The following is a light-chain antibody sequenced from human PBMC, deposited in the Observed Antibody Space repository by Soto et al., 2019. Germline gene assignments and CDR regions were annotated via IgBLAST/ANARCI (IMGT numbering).Light chain of an antibody. CDR3: QQYGSSPLT. Sequence: EIVLTQSPGTLSLSPGERATLSCRASQSVSSSYLGWYQQKPGQAPRLLIYGASSRATGIPDRFSGSGSGTDFTLTISRLEPVDFAVYYCQQYGSSPLTFGGGTKVEIK. CDR1: QSVSSSY. CDR2: GAS. J-gene: IGKJ4*01. V-gene: IGKV3-20*01.